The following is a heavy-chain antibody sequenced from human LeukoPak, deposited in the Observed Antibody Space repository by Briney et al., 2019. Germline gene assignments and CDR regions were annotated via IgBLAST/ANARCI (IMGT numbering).Heavy chain of an antibody. CDR2: INTNTGNP. V-gene: IGHV7-4-1*02. CDR3: ARGIPYYYGSGSYQWYFQH. Sequence: ASVKVSCKASGYTFTSYAMNWVRQAPGQGLEWMGWINTNTGNPTYAQGFTGRFVFSLDTSVSTAYLQISSLKAEDTAVYYCARGIPYYYGSGSYQWYFQHWGQGTLVTVSS. J-gene: IGHJ1*01. CDR1: GYTFTSYA. D-gene: IGHD3-10*01.